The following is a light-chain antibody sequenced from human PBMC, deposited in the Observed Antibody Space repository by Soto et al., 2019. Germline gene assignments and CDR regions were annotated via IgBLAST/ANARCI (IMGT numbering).Light chain of an antibody. J-gene: IGKJ5*01. Sequence: DIQITQSASSLSASVGDRVTITCRASQSIGKHLNWYQQKPGKAPKFLIYSVSSLQSGVPSRFSGSGSGTDFTLTINSLQPEDFATYYCQQGYTSSITFGQGTRLEIK. CDR2: SVS. CDR1: QSIGKH. V-gene: IGKV1-39*01. CDR3: QQGYTSSIT.